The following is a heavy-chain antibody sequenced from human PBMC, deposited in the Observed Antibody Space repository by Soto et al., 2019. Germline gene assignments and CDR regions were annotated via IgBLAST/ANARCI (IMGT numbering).Heavy chain of an antibody. CDR1: GYTFTNYY. V-gene: IGHV1-2*06. Sequence: GASVKVSCKASGYTFTNYYLHWVRQAPGQGREWVGLINPKTGTTNDAPKVQGRVTMTRETSTSTAYMELSSLRSEDTAVFYCARGRFSSETYYDFWSGYYHFDYWGQGTLVTVSS. J-gene: IGHJ4*02. D-gene: IGHD3-3*01. CDR3: ARGRFSSETYYDFWSGYYHFDY. CDR2: INPKTGTT.